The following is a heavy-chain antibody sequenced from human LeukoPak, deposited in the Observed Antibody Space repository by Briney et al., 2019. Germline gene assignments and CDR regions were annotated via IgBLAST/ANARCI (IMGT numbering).Heavy chain of an antibody. J-gene: IGHJ3*02. CDR1: GFSISSGYY. V-gene: IGHV4-38-2*02. Sequence: PSETLSLTCTVSGFSISSGYYWGWIRQPPGKGLEWIGSIYYSGIAYYNPSLQSRVTISVDTSKNQFSLKLSSVTAADTAVYYCARITDRTIFGEIMHGFDIWGQGTPVTVSS. D-gene: IGHD3-3*01. CDR2: IYYSGIA. CDR3: ARITDRTIFGEIMHGFDI.